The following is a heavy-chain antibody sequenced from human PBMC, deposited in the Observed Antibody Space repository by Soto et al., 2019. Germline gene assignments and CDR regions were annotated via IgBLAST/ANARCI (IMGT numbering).Heavy chain of an antibody. CDR1: GFSLSTSGVG. Sequence: QITLKESGPTLVEPTQTLTLTCSFSGFSLSTSGVGVGWLRQAPGKALECLGIIYWDNDPRYNPSLKKRLTHTKDTPKNQVILTMTYMEPVDTAAYYCAQRVPDSSYWDVGWFYTWGQGTLVTVS. V-gene: IGHV2-5*02. D-gene: IGHD1-1*01. J-gene: IGHJ5*02. CDR2: IYWDNDP. CDR3: AQRVPDSSYWDVGWFYT.